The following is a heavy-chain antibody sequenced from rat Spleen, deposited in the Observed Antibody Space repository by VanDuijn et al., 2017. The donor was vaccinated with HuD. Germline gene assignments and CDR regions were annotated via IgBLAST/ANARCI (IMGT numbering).Heavy chain of an antibody. J-gene: IGHJ3*01. V-gene: IGHV3-1*01. CDR1: GYSITSNY. CDR3: ARSEGTHYYLPFAD. CDR2: ISYGDST. D-gene: IGHD1-6*01. Sequence: EVQLQESGPGLVKPSQSLSLTCSVTGYSITSNYWGWIRKFPGYKMEWMGFISYGDSTTYNPSLKSRISISRDTSKNQFFLQVNSLSTEDTATYYCARSEGTHYYLPFADWGQGTLVTVSS.